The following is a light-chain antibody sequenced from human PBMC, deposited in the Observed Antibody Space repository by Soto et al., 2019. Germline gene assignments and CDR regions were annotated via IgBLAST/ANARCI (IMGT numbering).Light chain of an antibody. J-gene: IGKJ5*01. CDR2: WAS. Sequence: DIVMTQSPDSLTVSLGARATINCKSSQSVLYNSNNKNYLAWYQQKPGQPPRLLLYWASTRESGVPDRFSGSGSGTDFTLTISALQAEDVAVYYCQLYYSSPSITFGQGTRLEIK. CDR1: QSVLYNSNNKNY. CDR3: QLYYSSPSIT. V-gene: IGKV4-1*01.